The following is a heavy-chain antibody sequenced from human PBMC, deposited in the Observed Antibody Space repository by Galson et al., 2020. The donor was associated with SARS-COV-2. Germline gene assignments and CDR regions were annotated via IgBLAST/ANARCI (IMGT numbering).Heavy chain of an antibody. D-gene: IGHD3-16*02. CDR3: ATVPGPYYDYVWGSYRY. CDR1: GYTFTGYY. J-gene: IGHJ4*02. V-gene: IGHV1-2*02. CDR2: INPNSGGT. Sequence: ASVKVSCKASGYTFTGYYMHWVRQAPGQGLEWMGWINPNSGGTNYAQKFQGRVTMTRDTSISTAYMELSRLRSDDTAVYYCATVPGPYYDYVWGSYRYWGQGTLVTVSS.